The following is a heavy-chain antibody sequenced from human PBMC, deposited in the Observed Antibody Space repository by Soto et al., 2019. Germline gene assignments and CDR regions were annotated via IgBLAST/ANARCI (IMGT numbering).Heavy chain of an antibody. CDR3: ASRMYYDFWSGKRGPDP. CDR1: GGSVNSPDYY. D-gene: IGHD3-3*01. J-gene: IGHJ5*02. Sequence: PSETLSLTCSVSGGSVNSPDYYWGWIRQPPGKGLQWIGYIYYSGTTHYNPSLKTRLAISIDTSKNQFSLRLSSVTAADTAIYYCASRMYYDFWSGKRGPDPWARENWSPSPQ. V-gene: IGHV4-30-4*01. CDR2: IYYSGTT.